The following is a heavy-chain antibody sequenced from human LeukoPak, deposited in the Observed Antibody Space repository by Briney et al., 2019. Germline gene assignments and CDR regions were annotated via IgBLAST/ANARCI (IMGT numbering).Heavy chain of an antibody. J-gene: IGHJ4*02. Sequence: GGSLRLSCAAPGFTFSTSGMTWVRQAPGKGLDWVSIISGSGGTPYYTDSVKGRFTISRDNSKNTLYLQMNSLRAEDTAVYYCAKTRGISISGVVPLCDYWGQGTLVTVSS. CDR2: ISGSGGTP. CDR1: GFTFSTSG. V-gene: IGHV3-23*01. D-gene: IGHD3-3*01. CDR3: AKTRGISISGVVPLCDY.